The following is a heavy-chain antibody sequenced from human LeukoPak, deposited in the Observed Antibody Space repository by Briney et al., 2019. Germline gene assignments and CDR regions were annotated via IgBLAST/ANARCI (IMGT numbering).Heavy chain of an antibody. CDR2: ISSDNTYI. Sequence: GESLRLSCAVSAFTSSRYCMSWVRQAPGKGLEWVSSISSDNTYIYHSDSVKGRFTISRDNSKNSLYLQMNSLTVEYTAVYYCARIAFPQNLGYCVDYCGQGTLVTVSS. D-gene: IGHD6-13*01. V-gene: IGHV3-21*01. CDR1: AFTSSRYC. CDR3: ARIAFPQNLGYCVDY. J-gene: IGHJ4*02.